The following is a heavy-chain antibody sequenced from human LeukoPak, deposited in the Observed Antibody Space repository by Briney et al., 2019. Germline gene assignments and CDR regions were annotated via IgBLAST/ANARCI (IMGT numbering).Heavy chain of an antibody. D-gene: IGHD3-16*02. CDR2: INHSGST. CDR3: ARRGTDYVWGSYRYTGYFDY. V-gene: IGHV4-34*01. J-gene: IGHJ4*02. Sequence: SETLSLTCAVYGGSFSGYYWSWIRQPPGKGLEWIGEINHSGSTNYNPSLKSRVTISVDTSKNQFSLKLSSLTAADTAVYYCARRGTDYVWGSYRYTGYFDYWGQGTLVTVSS. CDR1: GGSFSGYY.